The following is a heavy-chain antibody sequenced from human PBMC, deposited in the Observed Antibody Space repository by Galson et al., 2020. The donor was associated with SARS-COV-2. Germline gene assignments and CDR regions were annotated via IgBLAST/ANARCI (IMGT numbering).Heavy chain of an antibody. J-gene: IGHJ5*02. CDR1: GFTFSSYW. V-gene: IGHV3-74*01. Sequence: GESLKISCAASGFTFSSYWMNWVRQAPGKGLVWVSRINSDGSSTSYADSVKGRFTISRDNAKNTLYLKMNSLRAEDTAVYYCARDHAYFDSWFDPWGQGTLVTVSS. CDR3: ARDHAYFDSWFDP. D-gene: IGHD3-9*01. CDR2: INSDGSST.